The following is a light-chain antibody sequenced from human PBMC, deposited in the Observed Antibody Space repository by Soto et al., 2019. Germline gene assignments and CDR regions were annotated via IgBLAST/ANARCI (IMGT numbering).Light chain of an antibody. J-gene: IGKJ2*01. V-gene: IGKV1-39*01. Sequence: DIQMTQSPSSLSASVGDRVTITCRASEGISRYLIWYQQKAGKAPKVLIYAASSLQSGVPSRFSGSTSGTDLTLTISSLQPEDFANYYCQQRYSTPLTFGQGTKLEIK. CDR2: AAS. CDR3: QQRYSTPLT. CDR1: EGISRY.